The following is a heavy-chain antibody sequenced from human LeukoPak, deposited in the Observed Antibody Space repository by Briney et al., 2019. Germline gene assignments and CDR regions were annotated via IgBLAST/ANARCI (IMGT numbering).Heavy chain of an antibody. Sequence: ASVKVSCKASGYTFTGYYMHWVRQAPGQGLEWMGWINPNSGGTNYAQKFQGRVTMTRDTSISTAYMELSRLRSDDTAVYYCARPSSYYYYYYMDVWGKGTTVTVSS. J-gene: IGHJ6*03. V-gene: IGHV1-2*02. CDR2: INPNSGGT. CDR3: ARPSSYYYYYYMDV. CDR1: GYTFTGYY. D-gene: IGHD6-6*01.